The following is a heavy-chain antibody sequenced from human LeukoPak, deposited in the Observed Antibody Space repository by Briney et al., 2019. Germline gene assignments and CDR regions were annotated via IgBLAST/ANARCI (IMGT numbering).Heavy chain of an antibody. CDR3: AREKDSSSWYQGAFDI. CDR1: GFTFSSYG. CDR2: IWYDGSNK. D-gene: IGHD6-13*01. J-gene: IGHJ3*02. V-gene: IGHV3-33*01. Sequence: GGSLRLSCAASGFTFSSYGMHWVRQAPGKGLEWVAVIWYDGSNKYYADSVKGRFTISRDNSKNTLYLQMNSLRAEDTAVYYCAREKDSSSWYQGAFDIWGQGTMVTVSS.